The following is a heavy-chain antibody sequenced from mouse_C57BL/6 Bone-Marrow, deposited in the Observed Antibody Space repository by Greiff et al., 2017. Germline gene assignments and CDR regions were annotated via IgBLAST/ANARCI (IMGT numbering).Heavy chain of an antibody. V-gene: IGHV1-62-2*01. CDR2: FYPGRGSI. D-gene: IGHD2-2*01. J-gene: IGHJ2*01. CDR1: VYTFTEYT. Sequence: VQLQQSGAELVKPGASVKLSCKASVYTFTEYTIHWVKQRSGHGLEWIGWFYPGRGSIKYNEKFKDKATLTADKSSSTVYLELSRLTAEDSAVYLCARHKDRGYYLDYWGQGTTLTVSA. CDR3: ARHKDRGYYLDY.